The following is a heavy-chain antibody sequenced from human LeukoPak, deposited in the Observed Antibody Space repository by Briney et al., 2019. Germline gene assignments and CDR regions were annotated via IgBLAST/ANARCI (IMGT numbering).Heavy chain of an antibody. CDR2: INPNSGNT. Sequence: GASVKVSCKAPGYTFTSYDINWVRQASGQGLEWMGWINPNSGNTGFTQKFQGRVTVTRSTSISTAYMELSSLTSDDTAVYYCARTSTGTRGGYDVWGQGTLVTVSS. CDR3: ARTSTGTRGGYDV. V-gene: IGHV1-8*01. CDR1: GYTFTSYD. D-gene: IGHD1-1*01. J-gene: IGHJ4*02.